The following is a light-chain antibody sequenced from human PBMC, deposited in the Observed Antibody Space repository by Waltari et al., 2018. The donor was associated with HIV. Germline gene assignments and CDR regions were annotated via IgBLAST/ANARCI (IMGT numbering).Light chain of an antibody. Sequence: SFVLTQSPSMSVAPGETARIACGGNNIGGESVHWYQQKPGQAPVLVMYDDSDRPSGIPERFSGSNSKNTAPLTISRVEAGDEADYSCQLWDSRGNHVVFGGGTKLTVL. CDR2: DDS. CDR3: QLWDSRGNHVV. V-gene: IGLV3-21*04. J-gene: IGLJ2*01. CDR1: NIGGES.